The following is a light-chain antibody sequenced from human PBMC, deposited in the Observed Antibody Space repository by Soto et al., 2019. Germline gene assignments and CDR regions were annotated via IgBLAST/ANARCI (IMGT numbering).Light chain of an antibody. CDR2: AAS. CDR1: QSIGTNY. Sequence: ENRLTQSPGTLSLSPGERATISCRASQSIGTNYVAWFQQKPGQAPTLLIYAASRRATGIPDRFSGSGSGTEFTLTISRLEPEEFAVYFCQQYSSTPRTFGQGTKV. CDR3: QQYSSTPRT. J-gene: IGKJ1*01. V-gene: IGKV3-20*01.